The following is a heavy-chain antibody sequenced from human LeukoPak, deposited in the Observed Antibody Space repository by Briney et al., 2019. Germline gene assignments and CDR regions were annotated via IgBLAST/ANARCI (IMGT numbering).Heavy chain of an antibody. CDR3: ARGHGIVVLVAATLAAFDI. Sequence: SETLSLTCAVYGGSFSGYYWSWIRQPPGKGLEWIGEINHSGSTNYNPSLKSRVTISVDTSKNQFSLKLSSVTAADTAVYYCARGHGIVVLVAATLAAFDIWGQGTMVTVSS. D-gene: IGHD2-15*01. CDR2: INHSGST. V-gene: IGHV4-34*01. J-gene: IGHJ3*02. CDR1: GGSFSGYY.